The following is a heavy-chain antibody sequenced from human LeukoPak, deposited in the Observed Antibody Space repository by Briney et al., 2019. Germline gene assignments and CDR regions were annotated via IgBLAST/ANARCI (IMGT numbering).Heavy chain of an antibody. CDR1: GGSISNTNW. CDR3: ARIQLWRTYFDY. D-gene: IGHD5-18*01. Sequence: SETLSLTCGVSGGSISNTNWWSWVRQPPGKGLEWIGYIYYSGSTYYNPSLKSRVTISVDTSKNQFSLKLSSVTAADTAVYYCARIQLWRTYFDYWGQGTLVTVSS. CDR2: IYYSGST. J-gene: IGHJ4*02. V-gene: IGHV4-4*02.